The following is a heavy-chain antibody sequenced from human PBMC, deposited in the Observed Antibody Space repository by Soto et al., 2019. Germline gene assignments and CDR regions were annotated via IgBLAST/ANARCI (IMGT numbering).Heavy chain of an antibody. CDR2: INAGNGNT. CDR3: ARVLVAYGDYGVDY. V-gene: IGHV1-3*01. CDR1: GYTFTSYA. Sequence: QVQLVQSGAEVKQPGASVKVSCKASGYTFTSYAMHWVRQAPGQRLEWMGWINAGNGNTKYSQKFQGRVTITRDTSASTAYMELSSLRSEDTAVYYCARVLVAYGDYGVDYWGQGTLVTVSS. J-gene: IGHJ4*02. D-gene: IGHD4-17*01.